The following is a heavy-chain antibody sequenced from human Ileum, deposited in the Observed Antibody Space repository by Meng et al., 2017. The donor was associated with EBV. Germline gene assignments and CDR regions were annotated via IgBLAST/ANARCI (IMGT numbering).Heavy chain of an antibody. V-gene: IGHV4-59*07. D-gene: IGHD1-26*01. Sequence: VSLPGAGLCLVKPAGTLSHTGDGSSDSISGNYWSRIRQPPVKGLEWIGFFYEGTTNYNPSLKSRVTIAAGPANNQISLRLSSVTSADTAVYYCAKGGQWDPLDSWGRGILVTVSS. CDR2: FYEGTT. CDR1: SDSISGNY. J-gene: IGHJ4*02. CDR3: AKGGQWDPLDS.